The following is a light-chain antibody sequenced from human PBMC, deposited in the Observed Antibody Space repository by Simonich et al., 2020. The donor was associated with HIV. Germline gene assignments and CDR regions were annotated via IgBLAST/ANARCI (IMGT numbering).Light chain of an antibody. CDR2: WAS. CDR1: QSVFYISNNKNY. J-gene: IGKJ5*01. CDR3: QQYYSTPIT. Sequence: IVMTQSPDSLAVSLGERATINCKSSQSVFYISNNKNYLAWYLQKPGQSPKLLVYWASTRESGVPDRFSGSGSGTDFTLTISSLQAEDVAVYYCQQYYSTPITFGQGTRLEIK. V-gene: IGKV4-1*01.